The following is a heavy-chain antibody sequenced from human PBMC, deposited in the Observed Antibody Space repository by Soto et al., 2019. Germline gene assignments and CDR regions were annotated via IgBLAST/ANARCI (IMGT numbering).Heavy chain of an antibody. CDR3: AREMVRGVGSDY. V-gene: IGHV1-18*01. CDR2: ISTYNGNT. D-gene: IGHD3-10*01. CDR1: EYTFTSYD. Sequence: ASVKVSCKASEYTFTSYDINWVRQATGQGLEWMGWISTYNGNTKYAQKLQGRVTMTTDTSTSTAYMELRSLRSDDTAVFYCAREMVRGVGSDYWGQGTLVTVSS. J-gene: IGHJ4*02.